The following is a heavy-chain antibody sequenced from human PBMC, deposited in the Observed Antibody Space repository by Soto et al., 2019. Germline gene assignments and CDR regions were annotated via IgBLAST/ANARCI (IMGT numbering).Heavy chain of an antibody. CDR3: AMTPDGSWPNYFDP. D-gene: IGHD6-13*01. V-gene: IGHV4-59*03. Sequence: SSETLSLTCTVSGGSMSYYYWSWIRQPPGKGLEWIGYIYYRGSFNYTPSLKSRVTISVETSKNQFSLKLSSVTAADTAVYYCAMTPDGSWPNYFDPWGQGTLVPVSS. CDR1: GGSMSYYY. CDR2: IYYRGSF. J-gene: IGHJ5*02.